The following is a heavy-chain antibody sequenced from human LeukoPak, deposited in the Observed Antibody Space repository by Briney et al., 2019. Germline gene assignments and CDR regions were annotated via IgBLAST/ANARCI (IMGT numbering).Heavy chain of an antibody. D-gene: IGHD6-19*01. Sequence: SETLSLTCTVSGGSISNNNYHWAWIRQPPGKGLEWIGNIFSRGGTYYNPSLKSRVTISADTSKNQFSLKLSSVTAADTAVYYCARHHSSGLDYWGQGTLVTVSS. J-gene: IGHJ4*02. CDR2: IFSRGGT. CDR3: ARHHSSGLDY. V-gene: IGHV4-39*01. CDR1: GGSISNNNYH.